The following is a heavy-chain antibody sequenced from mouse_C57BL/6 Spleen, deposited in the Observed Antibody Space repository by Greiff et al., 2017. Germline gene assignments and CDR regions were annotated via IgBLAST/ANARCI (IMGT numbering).Heavy chain of an antibody. Sequence: QVQLQQPGAELVMPGASVKLSCKASGYTFTSYGMHWVKQRPGQGLEWIGEIDPPDSYTNYNQKFKGKSTLTVDKSSSTAYMQLSSLTSEDSAVYYCARGYYGMYYWGQGTTLTVSS. J-gene: IGHJ2*01. CDR2: IDPPDSYT. CDR1: GYTFTSYG. V-gene: IGHV1-69*01. D-gene: IGHD1-1*01. CDR3: ARGYYGMYY.